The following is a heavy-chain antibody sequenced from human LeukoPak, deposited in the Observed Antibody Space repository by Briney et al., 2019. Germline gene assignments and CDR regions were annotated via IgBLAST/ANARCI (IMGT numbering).Heavy chain of an antibody. D-gene: IGHD3-22*01. Sequence: ASVKVSCKASGYTFTSYGISWVRQAPGQGLEWMGWISAYNGNRTYAQKLQGRVTMTTDTSTSTAYMELRSLRSDDTAVYYCARDRHRRHYYDSSLHPPLDYWGQGTLVTVSS. CDR1: GYTFTSYG. CDR3: ARDRHRRHYYDSSLHPPLDY. V-gene: IGHV1-18*01. CDR2: ISAYNGNR. J-gene: IGHJ4*02.